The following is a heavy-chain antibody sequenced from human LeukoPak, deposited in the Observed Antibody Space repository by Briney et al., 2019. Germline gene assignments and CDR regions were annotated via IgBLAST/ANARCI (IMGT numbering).Heavy chain of an antibody. CDR2: IIPIFGTA. J-gene: IGHJ4*02. CDR3: ARDYDYVWGRYRYSWFDY. CDR1: GGTFSSYA. D-gene: IGHD3-16*02. Sequence: GASVKVSCKASGGTFSSYAISWVRQAPGQGLELMGGIIPIFGTANYAQKFQGRVTITADESTSTAYMELSSLRSEDTAVYYCARDYDYVWGRYRYSWFDYWGQGTLVTVSS. V-gene: IGHV1-69*13.